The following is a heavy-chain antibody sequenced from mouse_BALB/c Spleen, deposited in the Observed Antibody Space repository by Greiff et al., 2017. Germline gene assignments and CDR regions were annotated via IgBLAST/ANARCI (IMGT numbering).Heavy chain of an antibody. D-gene: IGHD2-5*01. CDR2: INPNNGGT. V-gene: IGHV1-18*01. J-gene: IGHJ3*01. CDR1: GYTFTDYN. CDR3: ASRGYSNYVGFAY. Sequence: EVKLQESGPELVKPGASVKIPCKASGYTFTDYNMDWVKQSHGKSLEWIGDINPNNGGTIYNQKFKGKATLTVDKSSSTAYMELRSLTSEDTAVYYCASRGYSNYVGFAYWGQGTLVTVSA.